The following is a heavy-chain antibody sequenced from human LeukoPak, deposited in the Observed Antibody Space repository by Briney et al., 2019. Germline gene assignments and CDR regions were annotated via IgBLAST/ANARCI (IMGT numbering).Heavy chain of an antibody. Sequence: GASVKVSCKVSGYTLTELSMHWVRQAPGKGLEWMGGFDPEDGETIYAQKFQGRVTMTEDTSTDTAYMELSSLRSEDTAVYYCATAYDRRGYYYLYFQPWGQGTLVTVSS. J-gene: IGHJ1*01. CDR1: GYTLTELS. D-gene: IGHD3-22*01. CDR2: FDPEDGET. CDR3: ATAYDRRGYYYLYFQP. V-gene: IGHV1-24*01.